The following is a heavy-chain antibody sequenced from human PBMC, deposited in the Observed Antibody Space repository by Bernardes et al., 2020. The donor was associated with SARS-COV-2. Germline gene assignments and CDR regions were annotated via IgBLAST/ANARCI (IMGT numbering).Heavy chain of an antibody. V-gene: IGHV5-51*01. CDR1: GYIFINNW. CDR3: ARRQTNCTGGRCYSGGMDV. D-gene: IGHD2-15*01. J-gene: IGHJ6*02. Sequence: GESLKISCKASGYIFINNWIAWVRPMPGKGLEWMGTIYPGDSDTRYSPSFQGQVTVSADKSINTAYLQWSSLKASDTAMYFCARRQTNCTGGRCYSGGMDVWGQGTTVTVSS. CDR2: IYPGDSDT.